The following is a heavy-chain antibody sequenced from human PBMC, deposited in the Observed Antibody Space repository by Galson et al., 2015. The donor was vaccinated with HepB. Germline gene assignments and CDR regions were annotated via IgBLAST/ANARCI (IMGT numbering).Heavy chain of an antibody. V-gene: IGHV3-30-3*01. CDR2: ISYDGSNK. CDR1: GFTFSSYA. J-gene: IGHJ4*02. D-gene: IGHD6-13*01. CDR3: ARDTVAAAGTYFDY. Sequence: SLRLSCAASGFTFSSYAMHWVRQAPGKGLEWVAVISYDGSNKYYADSVKGRFTISRDYSKNTLYLQMNSLRAEDTAVYYCARDTVAAAGTYFDYWGQGTLVTVSS.